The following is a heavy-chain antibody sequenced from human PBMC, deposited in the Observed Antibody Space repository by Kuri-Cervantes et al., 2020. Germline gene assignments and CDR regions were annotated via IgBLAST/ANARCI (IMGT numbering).Heavy chain of an antibody. J-gene: IGHJ4*02. CDR3: AKGPGGSSSGWYVGID. D-gene: IGHD6-19*01. Sequence: GGSLRLSCAASGFIFSSFDMSWVRQAPGKGLEWVSGISGSGDDTYYADSVKGRFTISRDNSKNTLYLQMNSLRAEDTAVYYCAKGPGGSSSGWYVGIDWGQGTLVTVSS. V-gene: IGHV3-23*01. CDR2: ISGSGDDT. CDR1: GFIFSSFD.